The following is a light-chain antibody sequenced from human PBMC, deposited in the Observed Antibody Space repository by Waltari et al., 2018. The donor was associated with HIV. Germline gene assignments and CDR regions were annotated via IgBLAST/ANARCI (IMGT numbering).Light chain of an antibody. Sequence: DIVMPQSPDSLAVSLGERATFNCKSRQSVLYSSNNNNYLAWYQQKPGQPPKLLFYWASARESGVPDRFSGSGSETDFTLTISGLQAEDVAVYYCQQYYSVPWTFGQGTKVEIK. V-gene: IGKV4-1*01. CDR1: QSVLYSSNNNNY. CDR3: QQYYSVPWT. J-gene: IGKJ1*01. CDR2: WAS.